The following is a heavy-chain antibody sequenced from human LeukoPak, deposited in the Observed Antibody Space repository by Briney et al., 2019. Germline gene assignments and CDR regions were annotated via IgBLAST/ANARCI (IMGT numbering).Heavy chain of an antibody. CDR3: ARELGDDYGDYVVDY. V-gene: IGHV3-23*01. CDR1: GFTFNNYA. CDR2: ITGSGVST. J-gene: IGHJ4*02. Sequence: GGSLRLSCVASGFTFNNYAMTWVRQAPGKGLEWVSAITGSGVSTYYADSVKGRFTISRDSSKNTLYLQMNSLRAEDTAVYYCARELGDDYGDYVVDYWGQGTLVTVSS. D-gene: IGHD4-17*01.